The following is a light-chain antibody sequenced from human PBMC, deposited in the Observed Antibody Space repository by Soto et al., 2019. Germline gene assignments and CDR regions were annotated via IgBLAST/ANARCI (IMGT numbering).Light chain of an antibody. CDR2: DVT. V-gene: IGLV2-14*03. J-gene: IGLJ2*01. CDR1: SSDVGGYDY. Sequence: QSVLTQPASVSGSPGQSITISCTGTSSDVGGYDYVSLYQRHPGKAPRLMIYDVTNRPSGVSDRFSGSKSGNTASLTISGLQTEDEADYYCSSHTSSSAVVFGGGTKLTVL. CDR3: SSHTSSSAVV.